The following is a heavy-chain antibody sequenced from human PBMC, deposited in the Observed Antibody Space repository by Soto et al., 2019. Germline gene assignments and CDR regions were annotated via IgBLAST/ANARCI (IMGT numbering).Heavy chain of an antibody. Sequence: QVQLVQSGAEVKKPWSSVKVSCKASGDTFSSYAISWVRQAPGQGLEWMGGIIPIFGTANSAQKFQGRVTITADESTSTAYRELSSLRSDETAVYYCARDGGSYSDYWGQGTLVTVSS. V-gene: IGHV1-69*01. J-gene: IGHJ4*02. CDR3: ARDGGSYSDY. CDR1: GDTFSSYA. D-gene: IGHD1-26*01. CDR2: IIPIFGTA.